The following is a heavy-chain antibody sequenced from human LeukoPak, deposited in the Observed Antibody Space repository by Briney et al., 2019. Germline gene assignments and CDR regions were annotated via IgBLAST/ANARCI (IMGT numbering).Heavy chain of an antibody. D-gene: IGHD3-9*01. Sequence: GSLRLSCSASGFTFSSYAMHWVRQAPGKGLEYVSAISSNGGSTYYADSVKGRFTISRDNSKNTLYLQMSSLRAEDTAVYYCVKDMGYDILTGYYIGYFDYWGQGTLVTVSS. CDR3: VKDMGYDILTGYYIGYFDY. J-gene: IGHJ4*02. CDR2: ISSNGGST. V-gene: IGHV3-64D*06. CDR1: GFTFSSYA.